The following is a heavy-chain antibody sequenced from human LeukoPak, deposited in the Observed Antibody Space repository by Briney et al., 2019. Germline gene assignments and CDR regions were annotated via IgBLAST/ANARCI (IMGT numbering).Heavy chain of an antibody. D-gene: IGHD3-16*01. CDR3: ARDLRGSPDR. V-gene: IGHV3-74*01. CDR1: GFTFTTFW. J-gene: IGHJ5*02. CDR2: INPDGSTT. Sequence: GESLKISCSASGFTFTTFWMNWVRQVPGKGLVWVSLINPDGSTTTYADSVKGRFTISRDNAKNTVYLQMNSLGGEDTAIYYCARDLRGSPDRWGQGTLVTVSS.